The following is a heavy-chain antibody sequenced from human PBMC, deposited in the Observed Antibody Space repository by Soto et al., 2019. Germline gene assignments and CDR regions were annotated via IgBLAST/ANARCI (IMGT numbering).Heavy chain of an antibody. CDR2: INPNSGGT. J-gene: IGHJ4*03. Sequence: ASVKVSCKASGYTFTGYYMHWVRQAPGQGLEWMGWINPNSGGTNYAQKFQGWVTMTRDTSISTAHMELSRLRSDDTAVYYCARGPGGYGDYQSYFDDWGQGTLVTVSS. CDR1: GYTFTGYY. CDR3: ARGPGGYGDYQSYFDD. D-gene: IGHD4-17*01. V-gene: IGHV1-2*04.